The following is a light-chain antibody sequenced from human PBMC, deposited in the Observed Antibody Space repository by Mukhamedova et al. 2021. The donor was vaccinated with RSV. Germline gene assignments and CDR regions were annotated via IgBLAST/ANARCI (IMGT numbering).Light chain of an antibody. CDR1: TVGRSH. CDR2: GAS. V-gene: IGKV3-20*01. CDR3: QQYGDTQKT. Sequence: TVGRSHLAWFQKKPGQPPRLLISGASKRAAGIPDRFSGSGSGTDFTLSITRLAPEDFAVYYCQQYGDTQKTFGQGTRVEI. J-gene: IGKJ1*01.